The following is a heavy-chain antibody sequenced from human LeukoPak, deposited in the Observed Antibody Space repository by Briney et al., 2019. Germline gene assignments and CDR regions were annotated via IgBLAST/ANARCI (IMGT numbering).Heavy chain of an antibody. CDR1: GFSFGDYA. CDR3: AKGKWELLQDAFDI. V-gene: IGHV3-9*01. D-gene: IGHD1-26*01. CDR2: INRDSDKI. Sequence: GRSLRLSCEGSGFSFGDYAMHWVRQAPGKGLEWVSGINRDSDKIVYADSVKGRFTISRDNAKNSLYLQMNSLRAEDTALYYCAKGKWELLQDAFDIWGQGTMVTVSS. J-gene: IGHJ3*02.